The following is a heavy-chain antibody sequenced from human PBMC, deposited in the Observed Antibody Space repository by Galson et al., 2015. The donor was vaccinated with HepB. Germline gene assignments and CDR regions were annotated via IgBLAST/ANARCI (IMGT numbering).Heavy chain of an antibody. Sequence: SLRLSCAASGLTFSSYGMNWVRQAPGKGLEWVAKIKQDGSEKYHVDSVKGRFTISRDNAKNSLYLQMNSLRADDTAVYYCVRVDVYSSGRWTVNDYWGQGTQVTVSS. V-gene: IGHV3-7*01. J-gene: IGHJ4*02. CDR3: VRVDVYSSGRWTVNDY. CDR2: IKQDGSEK. CDR1: GLTFSSYG. D-gene: IGHD6-19*01.